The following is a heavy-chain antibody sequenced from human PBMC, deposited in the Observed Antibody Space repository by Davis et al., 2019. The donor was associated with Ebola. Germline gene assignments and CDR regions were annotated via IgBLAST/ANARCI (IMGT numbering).Heavy chain of an antibody. CDR2: IYYSGST. V-gene: IGHV4-39*07. J-gene: IGHJ5*02. CDR1: GGSISSSSYY. Sequence: MPSETLSLTCTVSGGSISSSSYYWGWIRQPPGKGLEWIGSIYYSGSTYYNPSLKSRVTISVDTSKNQFSLKLSSVTAADTAVYYCARVKSLVFDPWGQGTLVTVSS. CDR3: ARVKSLVFDP. D-gene: IGHD6-13*01.